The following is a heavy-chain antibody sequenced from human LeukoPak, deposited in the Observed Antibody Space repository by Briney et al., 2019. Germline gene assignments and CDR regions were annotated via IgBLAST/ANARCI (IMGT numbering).Heavy chain of an antibody. J-gene: IGHJ3*02. CDR1: GYSFSYFG. CDR3: ARFDVIWFGEFTFDI. V-gene: IGHV1-18*01. Sequence: ASVKVSCKASGYSFSYFGINWVRQAPGQGLEWIGWINCYNGNTNYAQKSEGRLTLTTDTATSTVYMELRNLRYDDTAVYYCARFDVIWFGEFTFDIWGQGTMVTVSS. CDR2: INCYNGNT. D-gene: IGHD3-10*01.